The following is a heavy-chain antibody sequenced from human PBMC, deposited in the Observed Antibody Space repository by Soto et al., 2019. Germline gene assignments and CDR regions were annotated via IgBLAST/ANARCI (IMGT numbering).Heavy chain of an antibody. CDR2: IDPSDSYT. J-gene: IGHJ6*02. D-gene: IGHD5-12*01. V-gene: IGHV5-10-1*01. Sequence: GESLKISCKGSGYSFTSYWISWVRQMPGKGLEWMGRIDPSDSYTNYSPSFQGHVTISADKSISTAYLQWSSLKASDTAMYYCARQVRVATPQGSGMDVWGQGTTVTVSS. CDR3: ARQVRVATPQGSGMDV. CDR1: GYSFTSYW.